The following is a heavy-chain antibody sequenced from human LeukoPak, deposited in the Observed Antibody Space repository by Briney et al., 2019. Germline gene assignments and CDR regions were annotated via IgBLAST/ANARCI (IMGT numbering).Heavy chain of an antibody. CDR3: ARTHCGGGSCDTFDP. V-gene: IGHV4-4*07. D-gene: IGHD2-21*01. CDR1: DVSISNYF. J-gene: IGHJ5*02. Sequence: SETLSLTCNVFDVSISNYFWSWLRQPAGKGLEWIGRFYASGTTYYNPSLRGRVTLSMDTSKNHFSLKLTSVTAADTAVYYCARTHCGGGSCDTFDPWGQGTLVTVSS. CDR2: FYASGTT.